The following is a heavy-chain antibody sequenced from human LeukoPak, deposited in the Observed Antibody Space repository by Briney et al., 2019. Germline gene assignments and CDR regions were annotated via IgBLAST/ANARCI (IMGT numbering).Heavy chain of an antibody. D-gene: IGHD6-19*01. CDR1: GFTFSSYS. Sequence: GGSLRLSCAASGFTFSSYSMNWVRQAPGTGLEWVSSISSSSSYIYYADSVKGRFTISRDNAKNTLYLQMNRLRAEDTAVYYCARAIGRLVRRNYYYYMDVWGKGTTVTISS. CDR2: ISSSSSYI. CDR3: ARAIGRLVRRNYYYYMDV. J-gene: IGHJ6*03. V-gene: IGHV3-21*01.